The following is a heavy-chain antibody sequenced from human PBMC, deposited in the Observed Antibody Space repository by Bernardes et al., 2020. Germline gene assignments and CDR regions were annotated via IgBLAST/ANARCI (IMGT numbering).Heavy chain of an antibody. CDR2: INPNSGGT. D-gene: IGHD2-2*01. Sequence: ASVKVSCKASGYTFTGYYMHWVRQAPGQGLEWMGRINPNSGGTNYAQKFQGRVTMTRDTSISTAYMELSRLRSDDTAVYYCARVVPAALSYYGMDVWGKGTTVTVSS. J-gene: IGHJ6*04. CDR3: ARVVPAALSYYGMDV. V-gene: IGHV1-2*06. CDR1: GYTFTGYY.